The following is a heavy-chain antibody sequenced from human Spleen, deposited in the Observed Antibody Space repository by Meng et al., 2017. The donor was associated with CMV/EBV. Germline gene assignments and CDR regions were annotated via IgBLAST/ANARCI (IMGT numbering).Heavy chain of an antibody. CDR3: AREGYDFWSGYYPTYYYYYGMDV. V-gene: IGHV4-4*02. J-gene: IGHJ6*02. CDR2: IYHSGST. Sequence: SETLSLTCGVSGGSISSSNWWTWVRQSPGKGLEWIGEIYHSGSTFYNPSLMSRVTISLDKSENQFSLKLSTVTAADTAVYYCAREGYDFWSGYYPTYYYYYGMDVWGQGTTVTVSS. D-gene: IGHD3-3*01. CDR1: GGSISSSNW.